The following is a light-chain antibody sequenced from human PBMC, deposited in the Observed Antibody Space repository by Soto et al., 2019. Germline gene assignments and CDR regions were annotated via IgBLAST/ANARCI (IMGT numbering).Light chain of an antibody. V-gene: IGKV1-5*03. CDR2: KAS. CDR3: QQYNTYPWT. Sequence: DIQMTQSPSTLSASEGDRVTITCRASQSISSWLAWYQQKPGTAPKLLIYKASSLEGGVPSRFSGSGAGTEFTLTISSLQPDDFATYYCQQYNTYPWTCGQGTKVEIK. J-gene: IGKJ1*01. CDR1: QSISSW.